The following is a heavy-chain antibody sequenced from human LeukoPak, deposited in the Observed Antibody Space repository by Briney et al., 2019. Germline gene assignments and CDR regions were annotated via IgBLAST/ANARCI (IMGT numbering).Heavy chain of an antibody. CDR1: DVSISSYY. CDR3: ARQPWNMGAYYFDL. D-gene: IGHD1-26*01. V-gene: IGHV4-59*08. Sequence: SETLSLTCTVSDVSISSYYWSWIRQPPGKGLEWIGYIYYSGSTKYNPSLTSRVTISIDTSKNQSSLKLNSVTATDTAVYYCARQPWNMGAYYFDLWGQGTLVTVSS. J-gene: IGHJ4*02. CDR2: IYYSGST.